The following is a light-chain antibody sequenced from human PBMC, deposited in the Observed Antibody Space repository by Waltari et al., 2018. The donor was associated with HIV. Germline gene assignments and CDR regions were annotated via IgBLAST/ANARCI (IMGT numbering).Light chain of an antibody. V-gene: IGLV2-11*01. CDR1: SSDSGYFDY. Sequence: QSALTQPRAVSGSPGHSVTISCTGTSSDSGYFDYFSWYQQYPGKAPKVIIYEVCQRPSGVPDRFTASKSGITASLTISGLQDEDEADYYCCSYAGTFTYVFGTGTTVTVL. CDR3: CSYAGTFTYV. CDR2: EVC. J-gene: IGLJ1*01.